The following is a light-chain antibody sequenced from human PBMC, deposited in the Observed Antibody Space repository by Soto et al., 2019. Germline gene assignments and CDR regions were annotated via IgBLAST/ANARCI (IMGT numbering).Light chain of an antibody. CDR3: QQTYSFPRT. Sequence: DIQMTQSPSSLSASVGDRVTITCRASQSITNYLNWYQQKPGRAPKVLIYTASSLQSWVPSRFSGSGSGTDFTLIISSLQPEDFATYYCQQTYSFPRTFGQGTNVEIK. CDR2: TAS. V-gene: IGKV1-39*01. J-gene: IGKJ1*01. CDR1: QSITNY.